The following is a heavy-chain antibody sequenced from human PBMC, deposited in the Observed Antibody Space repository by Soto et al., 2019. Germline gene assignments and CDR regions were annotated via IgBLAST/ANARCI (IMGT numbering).Heavy chain of an antibody. CDR3: AKKGPGGFGESNLDY. CDR1: GFTFSSYG. J-gene: IGHJ4*02. CDR2: ISYDGSNK. V-gene: IGHV3-30*18. Sequence: QVQLVESGGGVVQPGRSLRLSCAASGFTFSSYGMHWVRQAPGNGLEWVAVISYDGSNKYYADSVKGRVTISRDNSKNTLYLQMNSLRAEDTAVYYCAKKGPGGFGESNLDYWGQGTLVTVSS. D-gene: IGHD3-10*01.